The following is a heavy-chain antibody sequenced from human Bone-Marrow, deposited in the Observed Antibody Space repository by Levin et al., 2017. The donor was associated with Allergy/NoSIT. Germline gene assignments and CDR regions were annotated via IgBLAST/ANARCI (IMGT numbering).Heavy chain of an antibody. V-gene: IGHV4-4*07. CDR2: IYTSGST. J-gene: IGHJ5*02. CDR3: ARDRSLLYGAKGGWFDP. CDR1: GGSISSYY. D-gene: IGHD3-16*01. Sequence: SETLSLTCTVSGGSISSYYWSWIRQPAGKGLEWIGRIYTSGSTNYNPSLQSRVTMSVDTSKNQFSLKLSSVTAADTAVYYCARDRSLLYGAKGGWFDPWGQGTLVTVSS.